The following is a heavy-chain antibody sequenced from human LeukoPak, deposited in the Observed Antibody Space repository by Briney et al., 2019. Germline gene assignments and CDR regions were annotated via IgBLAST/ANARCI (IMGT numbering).Heavy chain of an antibody. CDR2: IKDDGTDK. J-gene: IGHJ4*02. D-gene: IGHD1-1*01. CDR1: GFTFSDYW. V-gene: IGHV3-7*01. CDR3: TRDER. Sequence: SGGSLRLSCTGSGFTFSDYWMSWVRQAPGKGLEWVANIKDDGTDKYYADSVKGRFIISRDNAKNSLYLEMNSLKAEDTAVYYCTRDERWGQGALVTVSS.